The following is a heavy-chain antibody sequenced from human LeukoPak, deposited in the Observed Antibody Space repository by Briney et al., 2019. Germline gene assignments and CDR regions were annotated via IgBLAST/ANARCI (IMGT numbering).Heavy chain of an antibody. CDR3: AKGPLGTHDY. J-gene: IGHJ4*02. V-gene: IGHV3-23*01. CDR1: GFTFSSYA. D-gene: IGHD1-26*01. Sequence: GGSLRLSCAASGFTFSSYAMRWVRQAPGKGLEWVSGISGSGGTTYYADSVKGRFTISRDNSKNTLYLQMNSLRADDTAVYYCAKGPLGTHDYWGQGTLVTVSS. CDR2: ISGSGGTT.